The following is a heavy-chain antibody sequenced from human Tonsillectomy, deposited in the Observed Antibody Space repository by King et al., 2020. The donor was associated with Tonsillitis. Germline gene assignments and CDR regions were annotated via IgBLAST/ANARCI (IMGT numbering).Heavy chain of an antibody. V-gene: IGHV4-30-2*01. D-gene: IGHD3-16*01. J-gene: IGHJ4*02. CDR2: IYHSGST. CDR1: GGSISSGGYS. CDR3: ASSATGYYDSFDY. Sequence: QLQESGSGLVKPSQTLSLTCAVSGGSISSGGYSWSWIRQPPGKGLEWIGYIYHSGSTYYNPSLKSRVTISVDRSKNQFSLKLSSVTAADTAVYYCASSATGYYDSFDYWGQGTLVTVSS.